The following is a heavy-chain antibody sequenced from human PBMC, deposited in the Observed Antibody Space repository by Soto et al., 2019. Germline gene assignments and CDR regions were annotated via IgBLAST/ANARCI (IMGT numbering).Heavy chain of an antibody. V-gene: IGHV3-74*01. CDR1: GFTFSSYW. CDR2: INSDGSSI. CDR3: ARDGRYSSGWYGGNYYGMDV. Sequence: GGSLRLSCAASGFTFSSYWMHWVRQAPGKGLVWVSRINSDGSSISYADSVKGRFTISRDNAKNTLYLQMNSLRVEDTAVYYCARDGRYSSGWYGGNYYGMDVWGQGTTVTVSS. D-gene: IGHD6-19*01. J-gene: IGHJ6*02.